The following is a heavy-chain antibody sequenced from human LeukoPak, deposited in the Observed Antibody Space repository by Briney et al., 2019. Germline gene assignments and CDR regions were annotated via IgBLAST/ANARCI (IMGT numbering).Heavy chain of an antibody. J-gene: IGHJ3*02. D-gene: IGHD3-3*01. CDR3: ARDLRITIFGVVIKGRLGAFDI. Sequence: PGGSLRLSCAASGFTFSSYWMSWVRQAPGKGLEWVANIKQDGSEKYYVDSVKGRFTISRDNAKNSLYLQMNSLRAEDTAVYYCARDLRITIFGVVIKGRLGAFDIWGQGTMVTVSS. V-gene: IGHV3-7*01. CDR1: GFTFSSYW. CDR2: IKQDGSEK.